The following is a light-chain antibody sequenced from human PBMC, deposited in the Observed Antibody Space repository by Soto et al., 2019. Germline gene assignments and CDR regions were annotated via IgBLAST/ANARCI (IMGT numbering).Light chain of an antibody. V-gene: IGKV3-15*01. J-gene: IGKJ1*01. CDR2: GAS. CDR1: QSVSSN. Sequence: EIVMTQSPATLSVSPGERATLSCRASQSVSSNLAWYQQKPGQAPRLLIYGASTRATGTPPRFSGSGSGTEFTLTISSLQSEDFAVYYCQQYNNWPRTFGQGTKVEIK. CDR3: QQYNNWPRT.